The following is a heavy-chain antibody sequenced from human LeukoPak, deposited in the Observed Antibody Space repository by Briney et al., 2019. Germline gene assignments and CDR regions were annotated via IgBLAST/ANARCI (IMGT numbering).Heavy chain of an antibody. J-gene: IGHJ4*02. CDR1: GGSFSGYY. CDR3: ARGSPRYSSGWYNYFDY. D-gene: IGHD6-19*01. V-gene: IGHV4-34*01. Sequence: SETLSLTCAVYGGSFSGYYWSWIRQPPGKGLEWIGEINHSGSTNYNPSLKNRVTISVDTSKNQFSLKLSSVTAADTAVYYCARGSPRYSSGWYNYFDYWGQGTLVTVSS. CDR2: INHSGST.